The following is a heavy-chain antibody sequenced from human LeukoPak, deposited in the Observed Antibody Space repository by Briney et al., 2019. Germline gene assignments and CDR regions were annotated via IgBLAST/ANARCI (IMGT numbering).Heavy chain of an antibody. CDR1: GGSISSYY. CDR2: IYTSGST. Sequence: SETLSLTCTVSGGSISSYYWSWIRQPAGKGLEWIGRIYTSGSTNYNPSLKSRVTMSVDTSKNQFSLKLSSVTAADTAVYYCARELAEYQLPDYYYYYMDVWGKGTTVTVSS. CDR3: ARELAEYQLPDYYYYYMDV. V-gene: IGHV4-4*07. J-gene: IGHJ6*03. D-gene: IGHD2-2*01.